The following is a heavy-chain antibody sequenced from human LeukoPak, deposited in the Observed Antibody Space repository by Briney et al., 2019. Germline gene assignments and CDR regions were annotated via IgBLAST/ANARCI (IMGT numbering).Heavy chain of an antibody. Sequence: PSETLSLTCAVYGGSFRGYYWSWIRQPPGKGLEWIGEINHSGSTNYNPSLKSRVTLSVDPSKNQFSLKLSSVTAADTAVYYCARVIAAAGSVWGQGTLVTVSS. CDR3: ARVIAAAGSV. V-gene: IGHV4-34*01. J-gene: IGHJ4*02. CDR2: INHSGST. CDR1: GGSFRGYY. D-gene: IGHD6-13*01.